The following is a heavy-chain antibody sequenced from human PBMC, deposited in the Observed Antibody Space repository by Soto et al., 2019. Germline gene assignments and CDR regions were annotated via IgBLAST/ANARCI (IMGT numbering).Heavy chain of an antibody. V-gene: IGHV3-23*01. J-gene: IGHJ6*03. CDR1: GFTFSSYA. D-gene: IGHD3-9*01. CDR3: AKRLTGYSYYFYMDV. CDR2: INGGGDST. Sequence: GGSLRLSCAASGFTFSSYAMSWVRQAPGRGLEWVSAINGGGDSTYYADSVKGRFTISRDNSKNTLYLQMNSLRAEDTAVYYCAKRLTGYSYYFYMDVWGKGTTVTVSS.